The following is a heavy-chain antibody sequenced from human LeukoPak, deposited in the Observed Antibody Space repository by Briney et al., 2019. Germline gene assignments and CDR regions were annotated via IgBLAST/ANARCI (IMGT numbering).Heavy chain of an antibody. J-gene: IGHJ5*01. CDR2: IRFDGSND. V-gene: IGHV3-30*02. Sequence: GGSLRLSCAASGFTFSSYAMSWVRQAPGKGLEWVAFIRFDGSNDYYGDSVTGRFTIARDNSKNTLSLQMKSLTAEDTAVYYCAAALRDDGTTVTAWDMDSWGQGTLVTVSS. D-gene: IGHD4-11*01. CDR1: GFTFSSYA. CDR3: AAALRDDGTTVTAWDMDS.